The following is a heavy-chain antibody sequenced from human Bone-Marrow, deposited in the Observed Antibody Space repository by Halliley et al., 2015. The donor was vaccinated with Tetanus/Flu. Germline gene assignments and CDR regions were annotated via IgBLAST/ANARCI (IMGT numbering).Heavy chain of an antibody. Sequence: GWVGRIKNKGDGGTMDYAAPVQGRFTISRDDSRNTLYLQMNSLKTEDRAVYYCTAGANSQYWGQGTLVTVSS. J-gene: IGHJ4*02. CDR3: TAGANSQY. D-gene: IGHD1-1*01. CDR2: IKNKGDGGTM. V-gene: IGHV3-15*01.